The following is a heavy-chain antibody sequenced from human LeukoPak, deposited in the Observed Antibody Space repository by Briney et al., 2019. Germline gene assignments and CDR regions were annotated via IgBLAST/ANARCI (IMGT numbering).Heavy chain of an antibody. D-gene: IGHD3-10*01. CDR3: ARREGGGFYYDA. Sequence: GEPLKISCRGSGYSFANYWIGWVRQVPGKGLEWMGIIYPGDSDTTYSPSFQGQVTISADKSISTAYLQWSSLKASDTAMYYCARREGGGFYYDAWGQGTLVSVSS. V-gene: IGHV5-51*01. CDR1: GYSFANYW. J-gene: IGHJ5*02. CDR2: IYPGDSDT.